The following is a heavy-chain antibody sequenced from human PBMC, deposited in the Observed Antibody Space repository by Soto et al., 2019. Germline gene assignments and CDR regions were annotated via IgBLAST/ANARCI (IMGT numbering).Heavy chain of an antibody. CDR3: ARTHCSSTSCYRGNWFDP. Sequence: QVQLVQSGAEVKKPGASVKVSCKASGYTFTSYAMHWVRQAPGQRLEWMGWINAGNGNTKYSQKFQGRVTITRDTSASTAYMELSSLRSDDTAVYYCARTHCSSTSCYRGNWFDPWGQGTLVTVSS. CDR2: INAGNGNT. J-gene: IGHJ5*02. V-gene: IGHV1-3*01. CDR1: GYTFTSYA. D-gene: IGHD2-2*02.